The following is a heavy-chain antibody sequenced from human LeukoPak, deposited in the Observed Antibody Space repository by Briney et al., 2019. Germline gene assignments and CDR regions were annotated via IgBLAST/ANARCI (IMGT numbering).Heavy chain of an antibody. J-gene: IGHJ4*02. CDR1: GFTFNSFA. CDR2: ISKDGTNK. CDR3: AREDRQLPDY. D-gene: IGHD2-2*01. V-gene: IGHV3-30-3*01. Sequence: PGGSLRLSCTASGFTFNSFAMHWVRQAPGKGLDWLALISKDGTNKYCVDSVKGRFTISRDNSKNTVYLQMSSLRAEDTAVYYCAREDRQLPDYCGQGTLVTVSS.